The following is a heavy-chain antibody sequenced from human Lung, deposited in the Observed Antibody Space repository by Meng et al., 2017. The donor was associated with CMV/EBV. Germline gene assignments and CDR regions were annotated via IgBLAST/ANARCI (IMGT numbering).Heavy chain of an antibody. CDR3: ARGILGGYYDSRGYVNDF. CDR1: GFTVSSNY. J-gene: IGHJ4*02. V-gene: IGHV3-66*02. Sequence: GGSXRLXXAASGFTVSSNYMSWVRQAPGKGLEWISVLHSDGFTKYADSVKGRFTISRDNPKNTLYLEMSSLRTEDTAVYYCARGILGGYYDSRGYVNDFLGQGXLVTVSS. CDR2: LHSDGFT. D-gene: IGHD3-22*01.